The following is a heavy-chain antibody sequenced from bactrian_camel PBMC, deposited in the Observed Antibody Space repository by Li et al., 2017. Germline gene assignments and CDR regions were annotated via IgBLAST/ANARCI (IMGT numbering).Heavy chain of an antibody. J-gene: IGHJ6*01. Sequence: QVQLVESGGGSVQDGGSLRLSCVAPGYMIRSSCMGIFRQAPGKEREGIATIDGDGKTMYRDSVKGRFTIAKDIAKNTLSLQMNSLKPEDTAMYYCAARSVGWRPLFEHWLGKRAYTPGGYFAHWGQGTQVTVS. V-gene: IGHV3S53*01. CDR3: AARSVGWRPLFEHWLGKRAYTPGGYFAH. CDR1: GYMIRSSC. CDR2: IDGDGKT. D-gene: IGHD1*01.